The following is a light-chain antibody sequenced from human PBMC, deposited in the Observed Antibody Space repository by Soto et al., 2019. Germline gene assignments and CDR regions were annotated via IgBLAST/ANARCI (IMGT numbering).Light chain of an antibody. V-gene: IGKV1-27*01. Sequence: DIQMTQSPSSLSASVGARVTISCRASQDISNSLAWYQQKPGKIPKLLVYAASTLQSGVPSRFSGGGSGTDFTLTVSSLLPEDVATYYCQNYNSAPLTFGGGTKVEIK. J-gene: IGKJ4*01. CDR1: QDISNS. CDR2: AAS. CDR3: QNYNSAPLT.